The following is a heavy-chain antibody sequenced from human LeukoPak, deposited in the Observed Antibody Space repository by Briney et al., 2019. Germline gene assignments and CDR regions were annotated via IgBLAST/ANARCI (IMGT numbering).Heavy chain of an antibody. CDR3: ARHADSSGYYYHFDY. J-gene: IGHJ4*02. Sequence: SETLSLTCGVSGVSISSYYWSWIRQSPEKGLEWIGYIHYRGSNNYNPSLKSRLTISVNTSKNHFSLTLSSVTAADTAVYYCARHADSSGYYYHFDYWGQGALVTVSS. CDR2: IHYRGSN. D-gene: IGHD3-22*01. CDR1: GVSISSYY. V-gene: IGHV4-59*08.